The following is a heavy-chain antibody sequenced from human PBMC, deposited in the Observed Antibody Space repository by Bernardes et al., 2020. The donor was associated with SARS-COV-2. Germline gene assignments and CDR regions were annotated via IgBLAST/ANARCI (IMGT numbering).Heavy chain of an antibody. CDR3: AGSSCGIACYIGGLRSWDYGMDV. CDR2: IYSSGNS. CDR1: GGSISSSNYY. V-gene: IGHV4-39*01. Sequence: SETLSLTCTVSGGSISSSNYYWGWIRQSPGRGLEWIGSIYSSGNSYHNPSLRSRVSAAVDTSKNQFSLRLSFVTAADTAVYYCAGSSCGIACYIGGLRSWDYGMDVCGQGTTVTVSS. D-gene: IGHD2-21*01. J-gene: IGHJ6*02.